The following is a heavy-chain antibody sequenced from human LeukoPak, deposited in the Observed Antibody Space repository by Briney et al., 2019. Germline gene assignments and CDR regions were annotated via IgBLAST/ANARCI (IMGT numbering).Heavy chain of an antibody. J-gene: IGHJ3*02. CDR3: ASGYGDAFDI. Sequence: SQTLSLTCTVSGGSISSGSYYGSWIRQPAGKGLEWIGRIYTSGSTNYNPSLKSRVTISVDTSKNQFSLKLSTVTAADTAVYYCASGYGDAFDIWGQGTMVTVSS. D-gene: IGHD3-22*01. CDR1: GGSISSGSYY. V-gene: IGHV4-61*02. CDR2: IYTSGST.